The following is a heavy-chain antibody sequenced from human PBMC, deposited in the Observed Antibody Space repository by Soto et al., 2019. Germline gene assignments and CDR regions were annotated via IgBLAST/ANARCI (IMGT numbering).Heavy chain of an antibody. CDR1: GFTFSSYG. V-gene: IGHV3-30*18. CDR3: AKTSIRGYSYGAFDY. Sequence: PGGSLRLSCAASGFTFSSYGMHWVRQAPGKGLEWVAVISYDGSNKYYADSVKGRFTISRDNSKNTLYLQMNSLRAEDTAVYYCAKTSIRGYSYGAFDYWGQGTLVTVSS. D-gene: IGHD5-18*01. J-gene: IGHJ4*02. CDR2: ISYDGSNK.